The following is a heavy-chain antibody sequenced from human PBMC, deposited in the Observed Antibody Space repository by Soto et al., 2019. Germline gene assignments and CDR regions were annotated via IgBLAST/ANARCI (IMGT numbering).Heavy chain of an antibody. CDR3: ARDSIQHYDSSGYYGYHNWFDP. J-gene: IGHJ5*02. CDR2: ISSSSSYI. D-gene: IGHD3-22*01. Sequence: EVQLVESGGGLVKPGGSLRLSCAASGFTFSSYSMNWVRQAPGKGLEWVSSISSSSSYIYYADSVKGRFTISRDNAKNSLYLQMNSLRAEDTAVYYCARDSIQHYDSSGYYGYHNWFDPWGQGTLVTVSS. CDR1: GFTFSSYS. V-gene: IGHV3-21*01.